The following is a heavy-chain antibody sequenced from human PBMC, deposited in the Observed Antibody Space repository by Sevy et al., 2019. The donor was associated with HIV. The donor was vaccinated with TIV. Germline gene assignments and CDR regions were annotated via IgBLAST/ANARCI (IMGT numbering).Heavy chain of an antibody. Sequence: GGSLRLSCAASGFTFISYAMSWVRQAPGKGLEWVSAISGSGDSTYYADSVKGRFTISRDNSQNTLDLQMNSLRAEDTAVYYCAKDVVGGYYDSSGYSDHWGQGTLVTVSS. CDR1: GFTFISYA. V-gene: IGHV3-23*01. CDR2: ISGSGDST. D-gene: IGHD3-22*01. CDR3: AKDVVGGYYDSSGYSDH. J-gene: IGHJ4*02.